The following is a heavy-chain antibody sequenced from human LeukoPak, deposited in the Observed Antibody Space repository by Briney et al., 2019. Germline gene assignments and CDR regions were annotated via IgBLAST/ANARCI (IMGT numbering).Heavy chain of an antibody. CDR2: ISTSGTTI. V-gene: IGHV3-48*03. D-gene: IGHD6-13*01. CDR3: ARALPSRRYYFDY. Sequence: TGGSLRLSCAASGFTFISYEMNWVRQAPGKGLEWVSYISTSGTTIYYADSVKGRFTISRDNAKNSLYLQMNSLRAEDTAVYYCARALPSRRYYFDYWGQGTLVTVFS. CDR1: GFTFISYE. J-gene: IGHJ4*02.